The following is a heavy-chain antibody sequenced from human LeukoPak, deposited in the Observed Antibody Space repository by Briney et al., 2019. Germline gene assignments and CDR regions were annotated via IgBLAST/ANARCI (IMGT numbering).Heavy chain of an antibody. CDR3: ARRGYKARWYFDL. V-gene: IGHV4-31*03. Sequence: KSSQTLSLTCTVSGGSISSGGYYWSRIRQHPGKGLEWIGYIYYSGSTNYNPSLKSRVTISVDTSKNQFSLKLSSVTAADTAVYYCARRGYKARWYFDLWGRGTLVTVSS. J-gene: IGHJ2*01. CDR2: IYYSGST. D-gene: IGHD5-24*01. CDR1: GGSISSGGYY.